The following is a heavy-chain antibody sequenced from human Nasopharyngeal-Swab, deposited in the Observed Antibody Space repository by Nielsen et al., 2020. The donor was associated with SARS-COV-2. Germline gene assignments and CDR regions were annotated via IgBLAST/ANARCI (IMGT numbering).Heavy chain of an antibody. J-gene: IGHJ4*02. V-gene: IGHV4-39*01. CDR1: GDSIAYSTFY. Sequence: SETLSLTCTVSGDSIAYSTFYWGWIRQPPGKGREWIGNIYYNGNTYQNPSLKSRLTISVDKSKNQFSLQLSSVTAADTAVYYCVSSSSWYYFDYWAQGTQVTVSS. CDR3: VSSSSWYYFDY. D-gene: IGHD6-13*01. CDR2: IYYNGNT.